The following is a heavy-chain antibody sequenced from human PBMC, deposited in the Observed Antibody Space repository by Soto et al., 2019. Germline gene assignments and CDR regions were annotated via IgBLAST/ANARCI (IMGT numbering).Heavy chain of an antibody. Sequence: PGGSLRLSCAASVFTFSSYAMSWVRQAPGKGLEWVSAISGSGGSTYYADSVKGRFTISRDNSKNTLYLQMNSLRAEDTAVYYCAKDLGVTMIVVVTPFDYWGQGTLVTVSS. D-gene: IGHD3-22*01. V-gene: IGHV3-23*01. CDR2: ISGSGGST. CDR3: AKDLGVTMIVVVTPFDY. CDR1: VFTFSSYA. J-gene: IGHJ4*02.